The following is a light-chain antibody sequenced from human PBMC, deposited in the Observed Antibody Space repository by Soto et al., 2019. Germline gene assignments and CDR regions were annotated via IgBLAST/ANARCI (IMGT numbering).Light chain of an antibody. V-gene: IGLV2-14*01. Sequence: QSALTQPASVSGSPGQSITISCTGTSSDVGAYNYVSWYXXXXXXAPKLMIYEVSNRPSGVSNRFSGSKSGNTASLTISGLQAEDEADYYCTSYTNTNSRVFGGGTQLTVL. CDR1: SSDVGAYNY. J-gene: IGLJ3*02. CDR2: EVS. CDR3: TSYTNTNSRV.